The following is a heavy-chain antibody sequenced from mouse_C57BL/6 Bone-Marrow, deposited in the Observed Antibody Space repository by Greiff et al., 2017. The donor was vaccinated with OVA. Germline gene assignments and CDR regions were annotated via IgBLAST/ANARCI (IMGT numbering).Heavy chain of an antibody. D-gene: IGHD2-2*01. V-gene: IGHV1-42*01. CDR2: INPSTGGT. CDR3: ARGEGYYRYYDV. J-gene: IGHJ1*03. CDR1: GYSFTGYY. Sequence: EVQLQQSGPELVKPGASVKISCKASGYSFTGYYMNWVKQSPEKSLEWIGEINPSTGGTTYNQKFKAKATLTVDKSSSTAYMQLKSLTSNDSAVYDCARGEGYYRYYDVWGTGTTVTVSS.